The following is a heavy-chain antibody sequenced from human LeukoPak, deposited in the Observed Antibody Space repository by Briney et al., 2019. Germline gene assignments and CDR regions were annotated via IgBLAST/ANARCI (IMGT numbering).Heavy chain of an antibody. CDR3: ARVSNWGIAAAGTVLIDY. Sequence: PSETLSLTCAVYGGSFSGYYWSWIRQPPGKGLEWIGEINHSGSTNYNPSLKSRVTISVDTSKNQFSLKLSSVTAADTAVYYCARVSNWGIAAAGTVLIDYWGQGTLVTVSS. CDR1: GGSFSGYY. V-gene: IGHV4-34*01. J-gene: IGHJ4*02. CDR2: INHSGST. D-gene: IGHD6-13*01.